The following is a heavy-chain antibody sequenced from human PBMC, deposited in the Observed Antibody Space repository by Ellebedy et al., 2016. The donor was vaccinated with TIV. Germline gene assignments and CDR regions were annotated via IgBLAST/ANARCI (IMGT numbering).Heavy chain of an antibody. CDR1: GFTFSSYA. V-gene: IGHV3-30*04. D-gene: IGHD4-17*01. CDR3: ARGEETYGMGYFDY. CDR2: ISYDGKNK. Sequence: PGGSLRLSCAASGFTFSSYAMHWVRQAPGKGLEWVAVISYDGKNKYYADSVKGRFTISRDNSKNTLYLQMNSLRAEDTAVYYCARGEETYGMGYFDYWGQGTLVTVSS. J-gene: IGHJ4*02.